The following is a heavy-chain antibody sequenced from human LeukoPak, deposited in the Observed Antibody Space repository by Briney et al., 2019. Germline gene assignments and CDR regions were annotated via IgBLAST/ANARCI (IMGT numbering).Heavy chain of an antibody. CDR1: GFTFDDYA. J-gene: IGHJ4*02. D-gene: IGHD3-10*01. CDR2: ISWNSGSI. V-gene: IGHV3-9*01. Sequence: GGSLRLSCAASGFTFDDYAMHWVRQAPGKGLEWVSGISWNSGSIGYADSVKGRFTISRDNAKNSLYLQMNSLRAEDTAVYYCARVRAPYYFDYWGQGTLVTVSS. CDR3: ARVRAPYYFDY.